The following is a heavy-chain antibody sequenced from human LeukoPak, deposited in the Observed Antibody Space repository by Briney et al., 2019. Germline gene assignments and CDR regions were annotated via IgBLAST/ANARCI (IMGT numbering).Heavy chain of an antibody. V-gene: IGHV4-4*02. CDR2: IYHSGGT. D-gene: IGHD6-19*01. Sequence: PSETLSLTCAVSGGSISSSNWWSWVRQPPGKGLEWIGEIYHSGGTNYNPSLKSRVTISVDKSKNQFSLKLSSVTAADTAVYYCAGAEYSSGWYVHYWGQGTLVTVS. CDR3: AGAEYSSGWYVHY. J-gene: IGHJ4*02. CDR1: GGSISSSNW.